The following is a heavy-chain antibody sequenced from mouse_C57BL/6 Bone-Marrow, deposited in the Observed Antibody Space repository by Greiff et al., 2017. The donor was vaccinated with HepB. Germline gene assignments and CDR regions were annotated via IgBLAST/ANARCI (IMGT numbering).Heavy chain of an antibody. CDR3: ASRRYGYDWGYFDV. J-gene: IGHJ1*03. CDR2: ISYSGST. CDR1: GYSITSDY. Sequence: EVKLEESGPGLAKPSQTLSLTCSVTGYSITSDYWNWIRKFPGNKLEYMGYISYSGSTYYKPSLKSRISITRDTSKNQYYLQLNSVTTEDTATYYCASRRYGYDWGYFDVWGTGTTVTVSS. D-gene: IGHD2-2*01. V-gene: IGHV3-8*01.